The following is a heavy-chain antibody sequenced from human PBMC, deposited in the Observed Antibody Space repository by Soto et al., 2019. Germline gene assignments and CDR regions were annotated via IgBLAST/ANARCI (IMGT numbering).Heavy chain of an antibody. Sequence: SETLSLTCTVSGGSISSSSYYWGWIRQPPGKGLEWIGSIYYSGSTYYNPSLKSRVTISVDTSKNQFSLKLSSVTAADTAVYYCAREAPSNYDILTGYFGPASFSFDYWGQGTLVTVSS. CDR2: IYYSGST. J-gene: IGHJ4*02. V-gene: IGHV4-39*02. D-gene: IGHD3-9*01. CDR3: AREAPSNYDILTGYFGPASFSFDY. CDR1: GGSISSSSYY.